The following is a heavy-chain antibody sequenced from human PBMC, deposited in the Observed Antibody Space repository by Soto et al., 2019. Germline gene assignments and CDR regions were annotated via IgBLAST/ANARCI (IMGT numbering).Heavy chain of an antibody. CDR1: GGTFSSYA. J-gene: IGHJ6*02. V-gene: IGHV1-69*12. CDR3: ARGHCSGGSCFYYYYGMAV. CDR2: IISIFGTA. Sequence: QVQLVQSGAEVKKTGSSVKVSCKASGGTFSSYAISWVRQAPGQGHEWMGGIISIFGTANYAQKFQGRVTITADESTSTAYMGLSSLRSEDTAVYYCARGHCSGGSCFYYYYGMAVWGQGSTVTDSS. D-gene: IGHD2-15*01.